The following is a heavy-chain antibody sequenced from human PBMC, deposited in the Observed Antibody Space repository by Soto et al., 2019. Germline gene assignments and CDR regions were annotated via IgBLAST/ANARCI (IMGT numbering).Heavy chain of an antibody. CDR3: AILRSRSNIDY. J-gene: IGHJ4*02. Sequence: QVQLQESGPGLVKPSQTLSLTCIVSGGSISSDDHYWSWIRQPPGKGLEWIGYIYHSGTTHPNPSFESPLFISLGSSKNPFSLRLTSVTAADSAVYYCAILRSRSNIDYWGQGTLVTVSS. CDR1: GGSISSDDHY. D-gene: IGHD6-13*01. CDR2: IYHSGTT. V-gene: IGHV4-30-4*01.